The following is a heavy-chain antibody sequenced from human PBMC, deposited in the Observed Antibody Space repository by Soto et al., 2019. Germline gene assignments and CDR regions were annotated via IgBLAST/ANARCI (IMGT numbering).Heavy chain of an antibody. Sequence: AGGSLRLSCSASGFTFSRFAMHWVRQAPGRGLEYISAISGSGGSTYYADSVKGRFTISRDNSKNTLYLQMSSLRAEDTAVYYCVKGPDHSGWTGFDYWGQGTLVTVSS. J-gene: IGHJ4*02. D-gene: IGHD6-19*01. CDR2: ISGSGGST. CDR3: VKGPDHSGWTGFDY. V-gene: IGHV3-64D*08. CDR1: GFTFSRFA.